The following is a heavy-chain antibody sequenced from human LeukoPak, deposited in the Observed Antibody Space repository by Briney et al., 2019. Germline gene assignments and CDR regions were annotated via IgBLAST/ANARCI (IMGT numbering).Heavy chain of an antibody. Sequence: GDSLRLSCVASGFTFSTYNMNWVRQAPGKGLEWVSSITSSSSYMFYADSVKGRFTISRDNSKNTLYLQMNSLRAEDTAVYYCAKDHSGSYGGSYWGQGTLVTVSS. V-gene: IGHV3-21*04. CDR1: GFTFSTYN. J-gene: IGHJ4*02. CDR3: AKDHSGSYGGSY. D-gene: IGHD1-26*01. CDR2: ITSSSSYM.